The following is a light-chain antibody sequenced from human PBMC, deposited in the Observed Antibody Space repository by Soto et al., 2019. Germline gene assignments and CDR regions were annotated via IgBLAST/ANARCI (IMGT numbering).Light chain of an antibody. CDR3: SSFTSSDTLV. J-gene: IGLJ1*01. CDR1: SSDVGGYDY. CDR2: EVS. Sequence: QSVLTQPASVSGSPGQSITISCTGTSSDVGGYDYVSWYQQLPDKAPKLMLYEVSNRPSGVSSRFSGSKSGNTASLTISGLQAEDEADYYCSSFTSSDTLVSGNGTKVTVL. V-gene: IGLV2-14*01.